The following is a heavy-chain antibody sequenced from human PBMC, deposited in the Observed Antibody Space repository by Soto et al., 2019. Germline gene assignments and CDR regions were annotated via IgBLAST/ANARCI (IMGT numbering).Heavy chain of an antibody. D-gene: IGHD1-1*01. V-gene: IGHV1-18*01. CDR2: ISAYNGNT. CDR1: GYTFTSYA. Sequence: ASVKVSCKASGYTFTSYAISWVRQAPGQGLEWMGWISAYNGNTNYAQKLQGRVTMTADTFTSTAYMELRGLRSDDTAMYYCSKNGTTWFASWGQGTPVTVSS. CDR3: SKNGTTWFAS. J-gene: IGHJ5*01.